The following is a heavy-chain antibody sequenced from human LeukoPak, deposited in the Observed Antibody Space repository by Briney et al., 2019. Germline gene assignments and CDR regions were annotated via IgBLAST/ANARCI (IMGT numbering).Heavy chain of an antibody. CDR2: ISGSSSTI. CDR3: ARGSTYYDSSGQVPFDY. V-gene: IGHV3-48*01. D-gene: IGHD3-22*01. J-gene: IGHJ4*02. Sequence: GGSLRLSCAASGFTFSSYSMNWVRQAPGKGLEWGSYISGSSSTIYYADSVKGRFTSSRDNGKNTLYLQMNSLRAEDTAAYYCARGSTYYDSSGQVPFDYWGQGTLVTVSS. CDR1: GFTFSSYS.